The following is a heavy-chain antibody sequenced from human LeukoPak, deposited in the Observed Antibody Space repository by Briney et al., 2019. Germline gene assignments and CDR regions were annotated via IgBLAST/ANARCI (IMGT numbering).Heavy chain of an antibody. V-gene: IGHV4-39*07. CDR1: GGSLCGSSDY. CDR2: FCSGGSA. D-gene: IGHD1-7*01. CDR3: AREQTGTMYDV. Sequence: SETVSLTCIVPGGSLCGSSDYCASIRQSRGKGLEWIGTFCSGGSAHYNPSLTSRVPISKDTSDNQFSLRLSSVTGPGRAVFFCAREQTGTMYDVWGQGTQVTVSS. J-gene: IGHJ4*02.